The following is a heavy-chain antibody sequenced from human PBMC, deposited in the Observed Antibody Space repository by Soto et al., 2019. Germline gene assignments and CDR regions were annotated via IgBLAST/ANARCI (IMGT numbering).Heavy chain of an antibody. J-gene: IGHJ4*02. CDR2: ISSDGSNK. CDR1: GFTFSXXA. Sequence: QVQLVESGGGVVQPGRSLRLSCAASGFTFSXXAXXXXXXXXXXXXXXXXVISSDGSNKYYADSVKGRFTISRDNSKNTLXXXMNSLRXXXXXXXXXXXFKGCSGGXCYSYFDYWGQGTLVTVSS. CDR3: XXFKGCSGGXCYSYFDY. V-gene: IGHV3-30-3*01. D-gene: IGHD2-15*01.